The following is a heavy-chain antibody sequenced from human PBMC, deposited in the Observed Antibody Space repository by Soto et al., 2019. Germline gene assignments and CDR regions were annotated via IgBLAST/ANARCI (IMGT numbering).Heavy chain of an antibody. Sequence: ETLSVTCTVSGGSISSYYWSWIRQPAGKGLEWIGRIYTSGSTNYNPSLKSRVTMSVDTSKNQFSLKLSSVTAADTAVYYCARAFSSNSSYEVIDCWGQGLLVSLS. V-gene: IGHV4-4*07. D-gene: IGHD2-2*01. J-gene: IGHJ4*02. CDR2: IYTSGST. CDR3: ARAFSSNSSYEVIDC. CDR1: GGSISSYY.